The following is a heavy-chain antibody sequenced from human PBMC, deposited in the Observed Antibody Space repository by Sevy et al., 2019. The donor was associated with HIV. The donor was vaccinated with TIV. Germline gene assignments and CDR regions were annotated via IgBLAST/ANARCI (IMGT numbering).Heavy chain of an antibody. D-gene: IGHD3-22*01. V-gene: IGHV3-23*01. CDR3: AKDLYYDNTVFDY. Sequence: GGSLRLSCAASGFTFSNNAMNWVRQAPGKGLEWVSGISGSGGSTYYADSVKGRFTISRDNSKNTLYLQMNSLRAEDTAIYYCAKDLYYDNTVFDYWGQGTLVTVSS. J-gene: IGHJ4*02. CDR2: ISGSGGST. CDR1: GFTFSNNA.